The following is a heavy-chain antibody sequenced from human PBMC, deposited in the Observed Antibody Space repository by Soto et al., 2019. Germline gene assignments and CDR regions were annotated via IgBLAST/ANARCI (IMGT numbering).Heavy chain of an antibody. Sequence: GGSLRLSCAASGFTFSSYGMHWVRQAPGKGLEWVAVIWYDGSNKDYADSVKGRFTISRDNSKNTLYLQMNSLRAEDTAVYYCARDGSRGGYSDYYYSGMDVWGQGTTVTVSS. CDR3: ARDGSRGGYSDYYYSGMDV. V-gene: IGHV3-33*01. J-gene: IGHJ6*02. CDR1: GFTFSSYG. D-gene: IGHD2-21*01. CDR2: IWYDGSNK.